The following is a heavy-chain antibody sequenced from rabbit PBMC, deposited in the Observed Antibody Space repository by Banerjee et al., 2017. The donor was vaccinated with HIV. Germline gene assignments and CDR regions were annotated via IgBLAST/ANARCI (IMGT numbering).Heavy chain of an antibody. CDR1: GFDLSSYYY. CDR2: GYIGSGST. D-gene: IGHD1-1*01. Sequence: QSLEESGGDLVKPGASLTLTCTASGFDLSSYYYMCWVRQAPGKGPEWIACGYIGSGSTWYASWAKGRFTISKASSTTVTLQMTSLTAADTATYFCARFRYAGSGGYDLWGPGTLVTVS. V-gene: IGHV1S40*01. CDR3: ARFRYAGSGGYDL. J-gene: IGHJ4*01.